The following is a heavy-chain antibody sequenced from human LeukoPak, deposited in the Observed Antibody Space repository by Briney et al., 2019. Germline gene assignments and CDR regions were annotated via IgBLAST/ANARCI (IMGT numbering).Heavy chain of an antibody. CDR1: GFTFDDYT. J-gene: IGHJ4*02. Sequence: PAGGSLRLSCAASGFTFDDYTMHWVRQAPGKGLEWVSLISWDGGSTYYADSVKGRFIISRDNSKNSLYLQMNSLRTEDTALYYCAKDAYCSGGSCYPLFDYWGQGTLVTVSS. V-gene: IGHV3-43*01. CDR2: ISWDGGST. D-gene: IGHD2-15*01. CDR3: AKDAYCSGGSCYPLFDY.